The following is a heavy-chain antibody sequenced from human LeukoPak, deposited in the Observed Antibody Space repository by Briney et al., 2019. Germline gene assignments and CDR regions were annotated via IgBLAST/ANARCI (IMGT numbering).Heavy chain of an antibody. V-gene: IGHV3-30-3*01. Sequence: PGGSLRLSCAASGFTFSSYAMHWVRQAPGKGLEWVAVISYDGSNKYYADSVKGRFTLSRDNSMDSLDLQMNSLRIEDTAVYYCANGGLTTIDYWGQGTLVTVSS. D-gene: IGHD2-21*02. CDR2: ISYDGSNK. CDR1: GFTFSSYA. CDR3: ANGGLTTIDY. J-gene: IGHJ4*02.